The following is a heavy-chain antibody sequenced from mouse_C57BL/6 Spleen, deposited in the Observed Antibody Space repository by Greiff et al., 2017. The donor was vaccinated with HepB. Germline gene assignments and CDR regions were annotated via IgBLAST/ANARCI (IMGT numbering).Heavy chain of an antibody. CDR1: GFTFSNYW. CDR3: PPFYYGNSWFAY. CDR2: IRLKSDNYAT. V-gene: IGHV6-3*01. J-gene: IGHJ3*01. Sequence: EVKLEESGGGLVQPGGSMKLSCVASGFTFSNYWMNWVRQSPEKGLEWVAQIRLKSDNYATHYAESVKGRFTISRDDSKSSVYLQMNNLRAEDTGIYYCPPFYYGNSWFAYWGQGTLVTVSA. D-gene: IGHD2-1*01.